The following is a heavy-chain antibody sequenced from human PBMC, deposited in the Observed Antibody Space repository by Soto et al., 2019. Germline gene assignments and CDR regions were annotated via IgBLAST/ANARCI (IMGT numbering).Heavy chain of an antibody. J-gene: IGHJ6*02. CDR2: ISYDGSNK. CDR3: AKSIPPYDSSGYYSLYYYYYGMDV. Sequence: QVQLVESGGGVVQPGRSLRLSCAASGFTFSSYGMHWVRQAPGKGLEWVAVISYDGSNKYYADSVKGRFTISRDNSKNPLYLQMNSLRAEDTAVYYCAKSIPPYDSSGYYSLYYYYYGMDVWGQGTTVTVSS. V-gene: IGHV3-30*18. CDR1: GFTFSSYG. D-gene: IGHD3-22*01.